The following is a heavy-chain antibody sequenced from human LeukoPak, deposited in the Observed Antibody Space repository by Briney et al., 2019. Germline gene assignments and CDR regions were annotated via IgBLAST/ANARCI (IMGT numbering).Heavy chain of an antibody. CDR1: EFTFSSYA. CDR2: ISGSGGST. J-gene: IGHJ4*02. V-gene: IGHV3-23*01. Sequence: GGSLRLSCAASEFTFSSYAMSWVRQAPGKGLEWVSAISGSGGSTYYADSVKGRFTISRDNSKNTLYLQMNSLRAEDTAVYYCAKVPRITIFGVAPRVLYYFDYWGQGTLVTVSS. CDR3: AKVPRITIFGVAPRVLYYFDY. D-gene: IGHD3-3*01.